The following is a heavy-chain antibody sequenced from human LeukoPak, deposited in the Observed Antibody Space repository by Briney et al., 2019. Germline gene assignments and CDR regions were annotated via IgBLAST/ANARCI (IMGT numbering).Heavy chain of an antibody. Sequence: ASVKVSCKASGGTFSSYAISWVRQAPGQGLEWMGGIIPIFGTANYAQKFQGRVTITADESTSTAYMELSSLRSEDTAVYYCARDWGIAVEDYAFDNWGQGTMVTVSS. CDR3: ARDWGIAVEDYAFDN. J-gene: IGHJ3*02. CDR2: IIPIFGTA. CDR1: GGTFSSYA. V-gene: IGHV1-69*13. D-gene: IGHD6-19*01.